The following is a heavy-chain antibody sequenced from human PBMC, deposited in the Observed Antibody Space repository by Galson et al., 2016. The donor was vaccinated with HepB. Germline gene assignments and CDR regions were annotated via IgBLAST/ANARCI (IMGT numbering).Heavy chain of an antibody. Sequence: ETQSLTCTVSGVSMTYYYWNWIRQPPGKGQEWIGYISNSGSTNYNPSLKSRVTISIDTSKNRFSLKLTSLTAVDTAVYYCARAGIGGAGRGTVNDQWGQGTLVTVSS. V-gene: IGHV4-4*08. CDR3: ARAGIGGAGRGTVNDQ. D-gene: IGHD3-10*01. CDR1: GVSMTYYY. CDR2: ISNSGST. J-gene: IGHJ4*01.